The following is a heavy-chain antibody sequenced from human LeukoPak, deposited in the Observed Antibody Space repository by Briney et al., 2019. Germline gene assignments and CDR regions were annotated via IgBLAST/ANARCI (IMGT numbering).Heavy chain of an antibody. CDR1: GFTFSSYS. CDR3: ARDWDRIAAAGLDY. Sequence: GGSLRLSCAASGFTFSSYSMNWVRQAPGKGLEWVSYISSSSSTIYYADSVKGRFTISGDNAKNSLYLQMNSLRAEDTAVYYCARDWDRIAAAGLDYWGQGTLVTVSS. J-gene: IGHJ4*02. CDR2: ISSSSSTI. V-gene: IGHV3-48*04. D-gene: IGHD6-13*01.